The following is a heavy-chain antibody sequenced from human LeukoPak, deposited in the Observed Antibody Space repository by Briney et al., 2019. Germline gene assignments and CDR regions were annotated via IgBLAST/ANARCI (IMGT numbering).Heavy chain of an antibody. Sequence: ASVKVSCKASGYTFTSYYMHWVRQAPGQGLEWMGIINPSGGSTSYAQKFQGRVTMTRDMSTSTVYMELRSLRSDDTAVYYCARGPLRFLEWLFYYFDYWGQGTLVTVSS. CDR3: ARGPLRFLEWLFYYFDY. CDR2: INPSGGST. J-gene: IGHJ4*02. V-gene: IGHV1-46*01. D-gene: IGHD3-3*01. CDR1: GYTFTSYY.